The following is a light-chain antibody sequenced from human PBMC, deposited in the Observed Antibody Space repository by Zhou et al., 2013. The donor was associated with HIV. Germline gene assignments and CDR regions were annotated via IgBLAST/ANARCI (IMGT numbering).Light chain of an antibody. V-gene: IGKV3D-15*01. CDR3: QQYKDWPRT. CDR1: QSVDTY. CDR2: DAS. J-gene: IGKJ1*01. Sequence: EVLMTQSPVTLSVSPGGRATLSCRASQSVDTYLAWYQQRPGQPPRLLIYDASTRVTGVADRISGSGSGTDFTLTISSLQSEDSAVYYCQQYKDWPRTFGQGTKVEIK.